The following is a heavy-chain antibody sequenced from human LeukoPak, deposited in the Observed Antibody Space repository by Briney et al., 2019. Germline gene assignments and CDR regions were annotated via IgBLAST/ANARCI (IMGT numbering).Heavy chain of an antibody. Sequence: ASVKVSCKASGYTFTSYAMHWVRQAPGQRLEWMGWINAGNGNTKYLQKFQGRVTITRDTSASTAYMELSSLRSEDTAVYYCARVGTDYGDYNDYWGQGTLVTVSS. V-gene: IGHV1-3*01. D-gene: IGHD4-17*01. CDR2: INAGNGNT. CDR3: ARVGTDYGDYNDY. CDR1: GYTFTSYA. J-gene: IGHJ4*02.